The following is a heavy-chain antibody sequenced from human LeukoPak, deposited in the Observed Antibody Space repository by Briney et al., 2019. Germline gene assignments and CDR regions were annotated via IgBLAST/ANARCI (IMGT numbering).Heavy chain of an antibody. CDR2: ISAYNGNT. CDR3: AREPYSSSWYYYYMDV. Sequence: ASVKVSCKASGYTFTSYGISWVRQAPGQGLEWMGWISAYNGNTNYAQKLQGRVTMTTDTSTSTAYMELRSLRSDDTAVYYCAREPYSSSWYYYYMDVWGKGTTVTVSS. CDR1: GYTFTSYG. J-gene: IGHJ6*03. V-gene: IGHV1-18*01. D-gene: IGHD6-13*01.